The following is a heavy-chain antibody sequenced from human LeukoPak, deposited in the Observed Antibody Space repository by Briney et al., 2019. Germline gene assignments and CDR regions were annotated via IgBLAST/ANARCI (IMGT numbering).Heavy chain of an antibody. CDR2: ISGSGGST. D-gene: IGHD3-10*01. CDR1: GFTFSSYA. CDR3: AMGSGSYYVDWFDP. Sequence: PGGSLRLSCAASGFTFSSYAVSWVRQAPGKGLEWVSAISGSGGSTYYADSVKGRFTISRDNSKNTLYLQMNSLRAEDTAVYYCAMGSGSYYVDWFDPWGQGTLVTVSS. J-gene: IGHJ5*02. V-gene: IGHV3-23*01.